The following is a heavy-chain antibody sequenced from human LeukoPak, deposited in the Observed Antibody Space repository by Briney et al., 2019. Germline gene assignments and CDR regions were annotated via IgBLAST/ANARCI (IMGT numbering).Heavy chain of an antibody. CDR3: ARGVAGSYYYYYMDV. CDR2: INSNSADT. V-gene: IGHV1-2*02. CDR1: GYSFIDYY. Sequence: ASVKVSCKTSGYSFIDYYIHWVRQAPGQGLEWMGWINSNSADTNYAQNFQGRVTMTRDTSISTAYMELSRLRSDDTAVYYCARGVAGSYYYYYMDVWGKGTTVTISS. D-gene: IGHD6-19*01. J-gene: IGHJ6*03.